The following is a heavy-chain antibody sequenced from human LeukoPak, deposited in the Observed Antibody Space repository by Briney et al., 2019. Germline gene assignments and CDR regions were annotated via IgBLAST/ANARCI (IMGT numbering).Heavy chain of an antibody. CDR3: AREVLYYYYYGMDV. CDR2: ISYDGSNK. V-gene: IGHV3-30-3*01. Sequence: PGGSLRLSCAASGFTFSSYAMHWVRQAPGKGLEWVAVISYDGSNKYYADSVKGRFTISRDNSKNTLYLQMNSLRAEDTAVYYCAREVLYYYYYGMDVWGQGTTVTVSS. CDR1: GFTFSSYA. J-gene: IGHJ6*02.